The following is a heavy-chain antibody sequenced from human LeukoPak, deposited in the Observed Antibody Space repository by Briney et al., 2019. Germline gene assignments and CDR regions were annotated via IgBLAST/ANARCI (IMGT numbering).Heavy chain of an antibody. D-gene: IGHD1-14*01. CDR1: GYSISTGYY. Sequence: SETLSLTCTVSGYSISTGYYWGWIRQPPGKGLEWIGSIYYSGSTYYNPSLKSRVTISVDTSKNQFSLKLSSVTAADTAVYYCARATSEHRFDYWGQGTLVTVSS. J-gene: IGHJ4*02. CDR2: IYYSGST. V-gene: IGHV4-38-2*02. CDR3: ARATSEHRFDY.